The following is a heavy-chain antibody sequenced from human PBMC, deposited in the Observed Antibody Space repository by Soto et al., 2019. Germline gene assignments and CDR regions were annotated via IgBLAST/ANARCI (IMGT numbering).Heavy chain of an antibody. CDR3: ARRRYCSSTSCYASTFDP. J-gene: IGHJ5*02. V-gene: IGHV1-3*01. D-gene: IGHD2-2*01. Sequence: QVQLVQSGAEVKKPGASVKVSCKASGYTFTSYAMHWVRQAPGQRLEWMGWINAGNGNTKYSQKFQGRVTITSDTSASTAYMELSSLRSEDTAVYYCARRRYCSSTSCYASTFDPWGQGTLVTVSS. CDR1: GYTFTSYA. CDR2: INAGNGNT.